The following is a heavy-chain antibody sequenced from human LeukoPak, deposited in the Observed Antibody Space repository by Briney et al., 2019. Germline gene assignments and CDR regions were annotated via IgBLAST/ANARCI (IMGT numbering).Heavy chain of an antibody. D-gene: IGHD2-15*01. CDR2: ISYDGSNK. J-gene: IGHJ4*02. Sequence: AGGSLRLSCAASGFTFSSYAMHWVRQAPGKGLEWVAVISYDGSNKYYADSVKGRFTISRDNSKNTLYLQMNSLRAEDTAVYYCARSAVGSSLADLDYWGQGTLVTVSS. V-gene: IGHV3-30*04. CDR3: ARSAVGSSLADLDY. CDR1: GFTFSSYA.